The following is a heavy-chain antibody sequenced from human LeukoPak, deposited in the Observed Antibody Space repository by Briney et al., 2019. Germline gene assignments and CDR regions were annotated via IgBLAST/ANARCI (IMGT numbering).Heavy chain of an antibody. CDR1: GGTFSSYA. Sequence: GSSVKVSCKASGGTFSSYAISWVRQAPGQGLEWMGGIIPIFGTANYAQKFQCRVTITADESTSTAYMELSSLRSEDTAVYYCARGSVPYYDFWSGYYSLLYWGQGTLVTVSS. CDR2: IIPIFGTA. D-gene: IGHD3-3*01. J-gene: IGHJ4*02. V-gene: IGHV1-69*01. CDR3: ARGSVPYYDFWSGYYSLLY.